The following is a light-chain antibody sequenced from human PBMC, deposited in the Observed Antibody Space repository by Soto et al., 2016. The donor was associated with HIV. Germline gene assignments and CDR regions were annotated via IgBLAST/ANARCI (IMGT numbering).Light chain of an antibody. CDR3: QVWDIASGHVV. V-gene: IGLV3-21*02. CDR1: NIGSKS. J-gene: IGLJ2*01. Sequence: SYVLTQPPSVSVAPGQTARITCEGDNIGSKSVHWHQQRPGQAPVLVVFDDSDRPSHIPDRFSGSKSGNTATLAISRVGAGDEADYYCQVWDIASGHVVFGGGTNLPVL. CDR2: DDS.